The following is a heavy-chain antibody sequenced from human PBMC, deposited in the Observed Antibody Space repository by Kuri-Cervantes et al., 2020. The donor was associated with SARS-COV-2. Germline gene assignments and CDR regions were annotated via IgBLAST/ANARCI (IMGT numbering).Heavy chain of an antibody. V-gene: IGHV3-30-3*01. Sequence: LTCAASGLTFSSYAMHWVRQAPGKGLGWVAVISYDGSNKYFADSVKGRFTISRDNSKNTLYLQMNSLRAEDTAVYYCASMVRGNYGMDVWGQGTTVTVSS. D-gene: IGHD3-10*01. CDR1: GLTFSSYA. J-gene: IGHJ6*02. CDR2: ISYDGSNK. CDR3: ASMVRGNYGMDV.